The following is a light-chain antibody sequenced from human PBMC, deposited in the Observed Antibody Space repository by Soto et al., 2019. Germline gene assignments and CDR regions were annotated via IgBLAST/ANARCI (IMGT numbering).Light chain of an antibody. J-gene: IGKJ2*01. Sequence: DSEMTHSPSSLSASIGDRVTITCRASQITDNHLNWYQQKPGKAPKLLIYTASTLQSAVPSRFSGSGSGTDFTLTISSLQPEDFATYYCQQSYRTQYTFGQGTKVDIK. CDR1: QITDNH. CDR3: QQSYRTQYT. V-gene: IGKV1-39*01. CDR2: TAS.